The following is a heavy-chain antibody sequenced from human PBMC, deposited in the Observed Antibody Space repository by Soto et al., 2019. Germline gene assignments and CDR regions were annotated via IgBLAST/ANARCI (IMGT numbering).Heavy chain of an antibody. J-gene: IGHJ4*02. Sequence: GESLKISCKGSGYSFTNYWIGWVRQMPGKGLDWMGIIYPGDSDTRYSPSFQGQVTISADKSISTAYLQWSSLKASDTAMYYCGRIDGRNGYTYDYWGQGTLVTVSS. CDR3: GRIDGRNGYTYDY. CDR1: GYSFTNYW. D-gene: IGHD5-12*01. V-gene: IGHV5-51*01. CDR2: IYPGDSDT.